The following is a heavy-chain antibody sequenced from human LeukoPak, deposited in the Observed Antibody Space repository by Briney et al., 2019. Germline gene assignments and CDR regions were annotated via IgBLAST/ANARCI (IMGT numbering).Heavy chain of an antibody. J-gene: IGHJ4*02. V-gene: IGHV3-53*01. Sequence: GGSLRLSCVASGFTFSSNYMSWVRQAPGKGLEWVSLIYAGGGTYYADSVRGRFTISRDKSKNTLYFQLNSLRAEDTAVYYCARTRGTYYFDYWGQGALVTVSS. CDR2: IYAGGGT. CDR1: GFTFSSNY. CDR3: ARTRGTYYFDY.